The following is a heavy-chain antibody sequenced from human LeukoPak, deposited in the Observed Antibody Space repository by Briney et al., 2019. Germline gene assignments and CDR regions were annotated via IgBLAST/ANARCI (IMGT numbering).Heavy chain of an antibody. Sequence: GGSLRLSCAASGFTFSSYEMNWVRQAPGKGLEWVSFMSGSSNYIYYADSVKGRFTIPRDNAKNSLYLQMNRLRAEDTAVYYCARVGSTWSYFDYWGQGTLVTVSS. CDR3: ARVGSTWSYFDY. J-gene: IGHJ4*02. CDR2: MSGSSNYI. D-gene: IGHD6-13*01. V-gene: IGHV3-21*01. CDR1: GFTFSSYE.